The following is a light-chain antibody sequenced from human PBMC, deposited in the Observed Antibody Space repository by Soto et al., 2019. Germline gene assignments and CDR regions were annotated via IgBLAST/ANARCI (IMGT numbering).Light chain of an antibody. Sequence: QSVLTQPPSMSAAPGQKVSISCSGSSSNIGNNYVSWYQQLPGTGPKLLIYVNNKRPSGIPDRFSGSKSGTSATLGITGLQTGDEADYYCGTWDSSLSAVVFGGGTQLTVL. CDR3: GTWDSSLSAVV. CDR2: VNN. J-gene: IGLJ2*01. CDR1: SSNIGNNY. V-gene: IGLV1-51*01.